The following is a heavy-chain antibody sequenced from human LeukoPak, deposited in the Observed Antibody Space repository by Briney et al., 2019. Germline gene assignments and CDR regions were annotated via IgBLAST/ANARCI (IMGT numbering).Heavy chain of an antibody. V-gene: IGHV3-23*01. CDR3: AKDRPRRFGESWGAFDI. CDR2: ISGSGGST. D-gene: IGHD3-10*01. Sequence: GGSLRLSCAASGFTFSSYAMSWVRQAPGKGLEWVSAISGSGGSTYYADSVKGRFTISRDNSKNTLYLQMNSLRAEDTAVYYCAKDRPRRFGESWGAFDIWGQGTMVTVSS. CDR1: GFTFSSYA. J-gene: IGHJ3*02.